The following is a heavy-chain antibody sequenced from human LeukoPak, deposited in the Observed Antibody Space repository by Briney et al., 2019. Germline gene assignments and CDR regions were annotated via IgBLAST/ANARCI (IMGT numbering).Heavy chain of an antibody. Sequence: SGTLSLTCTVSGGSISSSSYYWGWIRQPPGKGLEWIGSIYYSGSTYYNPSLKSRVTISVDTSKNQFSLKLSSVTAADTAVYYCARDNTMVRGVIRHDAFDIWGQGTMVTVSS. D-gene: IGHD3-10*01. J-gene: IGHJ3*02. V-gene: IGHV4-39*07. CDR1: GGSISSSSYY. CDR3: ARDNTMVRGVIRHDAFDI. CDR2: IYYSGST.